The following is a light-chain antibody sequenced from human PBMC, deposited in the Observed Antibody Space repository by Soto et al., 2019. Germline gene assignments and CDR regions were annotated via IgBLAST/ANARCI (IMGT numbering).Light chain of an antibody. CDR1: SSDIGGYNF. Sequence: QSVLTQPASVSGSPGQSSTISCTGTSSDIGGYNFVSWYQHHPGKAPKLIIYEVSNRPSGVSDRFSASKSGNTASLTISGLQADDEADYYCSSFTTTNTYVIFVGGTKVTVL. CDR2: EVS. V-gene: IGLV2-14*01. J-gene: IGLJ2*01. CDR3: SSFTTTNTYVI.